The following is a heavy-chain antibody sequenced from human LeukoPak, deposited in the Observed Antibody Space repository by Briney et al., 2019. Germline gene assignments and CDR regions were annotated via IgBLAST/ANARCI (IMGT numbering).Heavy chain of an antibody. V-gene: IGHV1-69*13. Sequence: GASVKVSCKAFGGTFSRFTISWVRQAPGQGFEWMGGITPIFGTANFAQKFQGRVSITADESTSTAFMELSSLRSEDTAVYYCAREWGLESSGYYYAYWGQGTLVTVSS. CDR1: GGTFSRFT. CDR2: ITPIFGTA. CDR3: AREWGLESSGYYYAY. D-gene: IGHD3-22*01. J-gene: IGHJ4*02.